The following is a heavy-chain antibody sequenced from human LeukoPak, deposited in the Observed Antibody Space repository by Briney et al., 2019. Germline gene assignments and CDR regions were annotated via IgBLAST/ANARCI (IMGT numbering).Heavy chain of an antibody. CDR2: IDASNGNT. J-gene: IGHJ4*02. CDR3: ARDYHYVPDF. V-gene: IGHV1-18*01. D-gene: IGHD3-16*01. CDR1: GYTFTTYG. Sequence: ASVKVSSKASGYTFTTYGISWVRQAPGQGLEWMGWIDASNGNTNYAQKVQGRVTITTDTSTTTAYMELRSLGFDDTAVYYCARDYHYVPDFWGQGTLVTVSS.